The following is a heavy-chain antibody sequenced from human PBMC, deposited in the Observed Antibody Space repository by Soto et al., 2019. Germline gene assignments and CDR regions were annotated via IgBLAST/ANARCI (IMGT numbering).Heavy chain of an antibody. V-gene: IGHV3-15*01. D-gene: IGHD3-22*01. CDR1: GFTFSNAW. J-gene: IGHJ4*02. CDR3: ATAPPHYYDDY. Sequence: GGSLRLSCAASGFTFSNAWMSWVRQAPGKGLEWVGRIKSKTDGGTTDYAPPVKGRFTISRDESKNTLYLQMNSLKTEDTAVYYCATAPPHYYDDYWGQGTLVTVSS. CDR2: IKSKTDGGTT.